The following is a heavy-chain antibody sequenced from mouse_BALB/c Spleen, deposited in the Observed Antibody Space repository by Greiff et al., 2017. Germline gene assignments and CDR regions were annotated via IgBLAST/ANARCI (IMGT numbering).Heavy chain of an antibody. J-gene: IGHJ1*01. Sequence: EVQVVESGGGLVKPGGSLKLSCAASGFTFSSYAMSWVRQSPEKRLEWVAEISSGGSYTYYPDTVTGRFTISRDNAKNTLYLEMSSLRSEDTAMYYCARISLLLRNFDVWGAGTTVTVSS. V-gene: IGHV5-9-4*01. CDR2: ISSGGSYT. CDR3: ARISLLLRNFDV. D-gene: IGHD1-1*01. CDR1: GFTFSSYA.